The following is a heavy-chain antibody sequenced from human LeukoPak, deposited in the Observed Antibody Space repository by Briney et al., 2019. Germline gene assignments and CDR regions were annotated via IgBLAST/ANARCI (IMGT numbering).Heavy chain of an antibody. CDR2: ISAYNGNT. V-gene: IGHV1-18*01. Sequence: ASVKVSRKASGYTFASYGISWVRQAPGQGLEWMGWISAYNGNTNYAQKLQGRVTMTTDTSTSTAYMELRSLRSDDTAVYYCAREGPRDIVVVPAALGYWGQGTLVTVSS. CDR1: GYTFASYG. D-gene: IGHD2-2*01. J-gene: IGHJ4*02. CDR3: AREGPRDIVVVPAALGY.